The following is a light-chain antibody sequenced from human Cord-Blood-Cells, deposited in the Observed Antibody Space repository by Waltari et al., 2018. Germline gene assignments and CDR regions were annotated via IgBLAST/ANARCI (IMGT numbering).Light chain of an antibody. Sequence: DIQMTQSPSSLSASVADRVTITCRASQSISSYLNWYQQKPGKAPKLLIYAASSLQSGVPSRFSGSGSGTDFTLTISSLQPEDFATYYWQQSYSTPPTFGGGTKVEIK. CDR1: QSISSY. CDR2: AAS. CDR3: QQSYSTPPT. V-gene: IGKV1-39*01. J-gene: IGKJ4*01.